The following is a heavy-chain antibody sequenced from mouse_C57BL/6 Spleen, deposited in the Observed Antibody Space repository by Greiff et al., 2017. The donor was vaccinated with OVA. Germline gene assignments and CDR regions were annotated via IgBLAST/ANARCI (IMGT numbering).Heavy chain of an antibody. Sequence: VQLQQPGAELVKPGASVKLSCKASGYTFTSYWMHWVKQRPGRGLEWIGRIDPYSGGTKYNEKFKSKATLTVDKPSSTAYMQLSSLTSEDYAVYYCARGDYYGSRHYFDYWGQGTTLTVSS. CDR1: GYTFTSYW. CDR2: IDPYSGGT. CDR3: ARGDYYGSRHYFDY. J-gene: IGHJ2*01. D-gene: IGHD1-1*01. V-gene: IGHV1-72*01.